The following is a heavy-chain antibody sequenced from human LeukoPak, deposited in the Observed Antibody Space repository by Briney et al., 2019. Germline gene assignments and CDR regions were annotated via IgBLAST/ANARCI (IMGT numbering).Heavy chain of an antibody. V-gene: IGHV3-9*01. CDR3: AKGQQQLVTGWFDP. Sequence: SLRLSCAASGFTFSSYSMNWVRQAPGKGLEWVSGISWNSGSIGYADSVKGRFTISRDNAKNSLYLQMNSLRAEDTALYYCAKGQQQLVTGWFDPWGQGTLVTVSS. CDR1: GFTFSSYS. D-gene: IGHD6-13*01. J-gene: IGHJ5*02. CDR2: ISWNSGSI.